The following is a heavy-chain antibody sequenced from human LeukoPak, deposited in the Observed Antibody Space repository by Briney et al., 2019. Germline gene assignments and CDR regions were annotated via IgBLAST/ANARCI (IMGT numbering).Heavy chain of an antibody. J-gene: IGHJ5*02. CDR1: GGSIGFYF. CDR2: INGNGVT. V-gene: IGHV4-4*07. CDR3: VRDELRTTYRFSWDP. Sequence: SETLSLTCTVSGGSIGFYFWRWIRQSAGKGLEWIGRINGNGVTNYNPSLKSRVTISVDTSKCQFSLTLRSVTAADTSVYYCVRDELRTTYRFSWDPWGQGILVTV. D-gene: IGHD3-16*02.